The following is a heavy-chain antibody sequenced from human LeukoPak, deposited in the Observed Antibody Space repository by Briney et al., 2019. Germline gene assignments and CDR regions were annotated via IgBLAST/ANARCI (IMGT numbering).Heavy chain of an antibody. J-gene: IGHJ4*02. V-gene: IGHV4-59*01. Sequence: PSETLSLTCTVSGGSISSYYWSWIRQPPGKGLEWIGYIYYSGSTNYNPSLKSRVTISVDTSKNQFSLKLSSVTAADTAVYYRARGSALTNLEWYLFDYWGQGTLVTVSS. D-gene: IGHD3-3*01. CDR3: ARGSALTNLEWYLFDY. CDR2: IYYSGST. CDR1: GGSISSYY.